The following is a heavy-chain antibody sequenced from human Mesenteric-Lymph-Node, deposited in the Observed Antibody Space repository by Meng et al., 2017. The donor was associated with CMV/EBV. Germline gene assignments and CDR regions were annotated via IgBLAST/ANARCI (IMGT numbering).Heavy chain of an antibody. V-gene: IGHV1-69*02. J-gene: IGHJ3*02. CDR2: IIPILGIA. Sequence: SVKVSCKASGGTFSSYTISWVRQAPGQGLEWMGRIIPILGIANYAQKFQGRVTITADKSTSTVYMELSSLRSEDTAVYYCARSDSRVLGGGAFDIWGQGTMVTVSS. CDR3: ARSDSRVLGGGAFDI. D-gene: IGHD3-22*01. CDR1: GGTFSSYT.